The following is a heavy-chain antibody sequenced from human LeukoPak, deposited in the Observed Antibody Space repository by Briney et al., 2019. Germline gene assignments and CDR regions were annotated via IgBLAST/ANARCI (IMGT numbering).Heavy chain of an antibody. CDR3: ATNSGSYGNLDD. CDR2: INPNSGGT. J-gene: IGHJ4*02. Sequence: ASVTVSCTASGSTFTGYYMHWVRQAPGQGLGWMGWINPNSGGTNYAQKFQGRVTMTRDTSISTAYMSRLRSDDTAVYYCATNSGSYGNLDDWGQGTLVTVSS. CDR1: GSTFTGYY. D-gene: IGHD1-26*01. V-gene: IGHV1-2*02.